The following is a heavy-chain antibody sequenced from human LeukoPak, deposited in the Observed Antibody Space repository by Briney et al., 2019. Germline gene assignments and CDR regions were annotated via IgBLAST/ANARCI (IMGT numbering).Heavy chain of an antibody. Sequence: ASVKVSCKASGYTFTGYYIHWVRQAPGQGLEWMGWINPNSGGTNYAQKFQGRVTMTRDTSISTAYMELSRLRSDDTAVYYCARSPQWQWLEYYFDYWGQGTLVTVSS. CDR2: INPNSGGT. D-gene: IGHD6-19*01. CDR3: ARSPQWQWLEYYFDY. CDR1: GYTFTGYY. J-gene: IGHJ4*02. V-gene: IGHV1-2*02.